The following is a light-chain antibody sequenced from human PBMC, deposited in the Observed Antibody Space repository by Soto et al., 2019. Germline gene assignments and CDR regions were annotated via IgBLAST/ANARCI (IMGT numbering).Light chain of an antibody. J-gene: IGKJ1*01. Sequence: DIQMTQSPSSLSASVGDRVTITCRASQSISSYLNWYQQKPGKAPKLLIYAASSLQSGVPSRFSGSGSGTDFTLTIRSMPPEYFSTYYRQQSYSTPWTVGQGTKVDSK. CDR2: AAS. V-gene: IGKV1-39*01. CDR1: QSISSY. CDR3: QQSYSTPWT.